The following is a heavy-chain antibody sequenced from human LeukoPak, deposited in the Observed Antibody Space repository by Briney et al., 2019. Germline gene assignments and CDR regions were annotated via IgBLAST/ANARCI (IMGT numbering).Heavy chain of an antibody. CDR3: ARQHYDFWLPADY. CDR2: ISYDGSNK. V-gene: IGHV3-30*03. Sequence: GGSLRLSCAASGFTFSNYGMHWVRQAPGKGLEWVAVISYDGSNKYYTDSVKGRFTISRDNAKNSLYLQMNSLRAEDTAVYYCARQHYDFWLPADYWGQGTLVTVSS. D-gene: IGHD3-3*01. J-gene: IGHJ4*02. CDR1: GFTFSNYG.